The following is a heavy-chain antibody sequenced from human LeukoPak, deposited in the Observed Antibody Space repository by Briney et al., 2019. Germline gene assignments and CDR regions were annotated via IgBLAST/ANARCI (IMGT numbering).Heavy chain of an antibody. D-gene: IGHD3-22*01. CDR3: ARSSGSYRPFDS. V-gene: IGHV3-7*01. CDR2: IKTDGGEK. J-gene: IGHJ5*01. CDR1: GFTFSNYW. Sequence: GGSLRLSCAASGFTFSNYWMTWVRQAPGKGLEWVANIKTDGGEKYYVDSVKGRFTISRDNSKNSQFLQMTSLRAEDTAVYYCARSSGSYRPFDSWGQGTLVTVSS.